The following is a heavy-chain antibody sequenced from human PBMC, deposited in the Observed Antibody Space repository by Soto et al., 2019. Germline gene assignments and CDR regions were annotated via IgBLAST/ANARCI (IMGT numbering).Heavy chain of an antibody. V-gene: IGHV3-53*01. CDR2: IYSGGST. J-gene: IGHJ4*02. Sequence: GGSLRLSCAASGFTVSSNYMSWVRQAPGKGLEWVSVIYSGGSTYYADSVKGRFTISRDNSKNTLYLQMNSLRAEDTAVYYCAREGSYDFGFDYWGQGTLVTVSS. CDR1: GFTVSSNY. D-gene: IGHD3-3*01. CDR3: AREGSYDFGFDY.